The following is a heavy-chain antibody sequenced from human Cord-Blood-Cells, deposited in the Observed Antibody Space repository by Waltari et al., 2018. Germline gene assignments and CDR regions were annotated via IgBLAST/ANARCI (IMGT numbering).Heavy chain of an antibody. CDR3: ARRYCSSTSCYWYFDL. CDR2: INYSGST. V-gene: IGHV4-39*01. J-gene: IGHJ2*01. Sequence: QLQLQESGPGLVKPSETLFLTCTVSGGSISTRSYYWGWIRQPPGKGLEWIGSINYSGSTYYNPSLKSRVTISVDTSKNQFSLKLSSVTAADTAVYYCARRYCSSTSCYWYFDLWGRGTLVTVSS. CDR1: GGSISTRSYY. D-gene: IGHD2-2*01.